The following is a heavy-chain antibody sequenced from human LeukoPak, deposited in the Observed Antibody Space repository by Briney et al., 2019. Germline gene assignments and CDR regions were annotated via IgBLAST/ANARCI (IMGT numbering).Heavy chain of an antibody. V-gene: IGHV4-59*01. Sequence: SETLSLTCSVSGGSIGNYYWNWIRETPGKGVEWIGYIYHSGSTYYNPSLKSRVTISLDTSKKQFSLKLSSVTAADTAVYFCARDSVNCSTTSCSDYLDYWGQGTLVTVSS. J-gene: IGHJ4*02. CDR2: IYHSGST. CDR3: ARDSVNCSTTSCSDYLDY. CDR1: GGSIGNYY. D-gene: IGHD2-2*01.